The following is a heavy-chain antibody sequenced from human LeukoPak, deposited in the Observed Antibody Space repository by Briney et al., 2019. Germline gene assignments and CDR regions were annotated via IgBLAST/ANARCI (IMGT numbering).Heavy chain of an antibody. CDR3: ARVGRGGSGSYPGY. CDR2: IYYSGST. J-gene: IGHJ4*02. D-gene: IGHD3-10*01. Sequence: SQTLSLTCTVSGGSISSGDYYWSWIRQPPGKGLEWIGYIYYSGSTYYNPSLKSLVTISVDTSMNHFSLKLSSVTAADTAVYYCARVGRGGSGSYPGYWGQGTLVTVSS. V-gene: IGHV4-30-4*08. CDR1: GGSISSGDYY.